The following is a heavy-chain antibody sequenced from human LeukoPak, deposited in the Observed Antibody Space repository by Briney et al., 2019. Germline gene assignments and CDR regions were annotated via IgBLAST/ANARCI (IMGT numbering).Heavy chain of an antibody. V-gene: IGHV3-48*01. CDR1: GFTFSSYS. D-gene: IGHD5-12*01. Sequence: TGGSLRLSCAAFGFTFSSYSMNWVRQAPGKGLEWASYISSSSSTIYYADSVKGRFTISRDNAKNSLYLQMNSLRAEDTAVYYCARGYKAGDFDYWGQGTLVTVSS. J-gene: IGHJ4*02. CDR2: ISSSSSTI. CDR3: ARGYKAGDFDY.